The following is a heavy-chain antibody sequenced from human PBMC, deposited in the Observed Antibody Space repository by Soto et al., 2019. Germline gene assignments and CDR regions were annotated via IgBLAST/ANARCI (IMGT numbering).Heavy chain of an antibody. D-gene: IGHD3-16*01. Sequence: EVQLVQSGGGSAQPGGSLRLSCAASGFIFSSYSMNWVRQAPGKGPEWVSYIDSSSSSVYYADSVKGRFTISRDNAKNSLYLQNRSLRDEDTGGYYWWGRGYTSPGGFDGWGQGTLVTVSA. CDR2: IDSSSSSV. J-gene: IGHJ4*02. CDR3: WGRGYTSPGGFDG. V-gene: IGHV3-48*02. CDR1: GFIFSSYS.